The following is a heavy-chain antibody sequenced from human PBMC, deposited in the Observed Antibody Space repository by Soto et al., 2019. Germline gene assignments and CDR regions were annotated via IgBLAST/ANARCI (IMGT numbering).Heavy chain of an antibody. D-gene: IGHD6-13*01. CDR2: ISSSSSTI. CDR1: GFTFSSYS. Sequence: GGSLRLSCAASGFTFSSYSMNWVRQAPGKGLEWVSYISSSSSTIYYADSVKGRFTISRDNAKNSLYLQMNSLRDEDTAVYYWARDSPYSSSWSAFDIWGQGTMVTVSS. V-gene: IGHV3-48*02. CDR3: ARDSPYSSSWSAFDI. J-gene: IGHJ3*02.